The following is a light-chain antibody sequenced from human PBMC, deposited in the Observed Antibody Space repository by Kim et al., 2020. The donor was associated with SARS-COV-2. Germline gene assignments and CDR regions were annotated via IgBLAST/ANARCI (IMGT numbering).Light chain of an antibody. CDR3: QQYNNWPPVA. Sequence: VSPGETATLSCKASQRIGGNLAWYQQGPGQTPRLLIYGATSRATGVPVRFSGSQSVTEFNLTISSLQSEDFAVYYCQQYNNWPPVAFGQGTRLEI. J-gene: IGKJ2*01. CDR2: GAT. CDR1: QRIGGN. V-gene: IGKV3-15*01.